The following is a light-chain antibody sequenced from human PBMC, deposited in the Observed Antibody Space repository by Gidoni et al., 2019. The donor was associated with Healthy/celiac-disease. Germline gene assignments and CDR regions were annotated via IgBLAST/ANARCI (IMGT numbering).Light chain of an antibody. CDR1: SSNIGSNY. CDR3: AAWDDSLSGWV. CDR2: RNN. J-gene: IGLJ3*02. V-gene: IGLV1-47*01. Sequence: QSVLTQPPSASGTPGQRVTISCSGSSSNIGSNYVYWYQQLPGTAPKLLIYRNNQRPSGVPDRSSGSTSGTSASLAISGLRSEDEADYYCAAWDDSLSGWVFGGGTKLTVL.